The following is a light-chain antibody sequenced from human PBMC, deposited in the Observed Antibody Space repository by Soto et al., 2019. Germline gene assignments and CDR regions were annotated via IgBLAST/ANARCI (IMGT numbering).Light chain of an antibody. V-gene: IGKV4-1*01. CDR2: WAS. J-gene: IGKJ4*01. CDR3: QQYYSPPLT. Sequence: DIVMTQPPDSLAVSLGERATINCKSSQSVLYNSNSKNYLAWYQQKVGQPPKLLIYWASTRESGVPDRFSGSGSGTDFTLTISSLQAEDVAVYYCQQYYSPPLTFGGGTKVDIK. CDR1: QSVLYNSNSKNY.